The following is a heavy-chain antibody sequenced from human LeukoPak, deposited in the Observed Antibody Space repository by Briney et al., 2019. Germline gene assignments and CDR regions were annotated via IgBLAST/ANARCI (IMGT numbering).Heavy chain of an antibody. CDR3: ARLPPRGSSSDY. CDR1: GGSISSCY. CDR2: TSYSGST. Sequence: SETLSLTCTVSGGSISSCYWSWIRRPPGEGLEWIGYTSYSGSTNYNPSLKSRVTISVDTSKNQFSLKLSSVTAADTAVYYCARLPPRGSSSDYWGQGTLVTVSS. V-gene: IGHV4-59*08. D-gene: IGHD6-6*01. J-gene: IGHJ4*02.